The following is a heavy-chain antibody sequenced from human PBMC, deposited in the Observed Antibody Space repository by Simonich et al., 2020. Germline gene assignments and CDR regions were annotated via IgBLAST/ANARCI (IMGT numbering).Heavy chain of an antibody. D-gene: IGHD1-26*01. CDR3: ARVGGPDAFDI. CDR1: GGSISSYY. V-gene: IGHV4-59*12. CDR2: INHSGST. Sequence: QVQLQESGPGLVKPSETLSLTCTVSGGSISSYYWSWIRQPPGKGLEWIGEINHSGSTNYNPSRKSRVTISVDTSKNQFSLKLSSVTAADTAVYYCARVGGPDAFDIWGQGTMVTVSS. J-gene: IGHJ3*02.